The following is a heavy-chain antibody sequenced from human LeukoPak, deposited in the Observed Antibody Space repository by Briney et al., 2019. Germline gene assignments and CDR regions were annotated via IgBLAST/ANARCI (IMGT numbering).Heavy chain of an antibody. CDR1: GGSIGTSDYY. J-gene: IGHJ4*02. Sequence: PSETLSLTCTVSGGSIGTSDYYWAWLRQPPGNGLEWIGTIYYSGSTFYNPSLKTRFTIFLDTPKNQFSLKLTSVTAVDTAVYYCARIANVDMAMVNFDYWGQGALVTVSS. CDR3: ARIANVDMAMVNFDY. D-gene: IGHD5-18*01. CDR2: IYYSGST. V-gene: IGHV4-39*01.